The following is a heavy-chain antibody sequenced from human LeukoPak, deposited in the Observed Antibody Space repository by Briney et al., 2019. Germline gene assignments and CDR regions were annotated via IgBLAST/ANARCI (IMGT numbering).Heavy chain of an antibody. CDR1: GGSISSYY. Sequence: PSATLSLTCTVSGGSISSYYWRWIRQPPGKGLEWIGYIYYSGSTNYNPSLKSRVTISVDTSKNQFSLKLSSVTAADTAVYYCARAFYGDYVWYFDLWGRGTLVTVSS. J-gene: IGHJ2*01. CDR2: IYYSGST. CDR3: ARAFYGDYVWYFDL. V-gene: IGHV4-59*01. D-gene: IGHD4-17*01.